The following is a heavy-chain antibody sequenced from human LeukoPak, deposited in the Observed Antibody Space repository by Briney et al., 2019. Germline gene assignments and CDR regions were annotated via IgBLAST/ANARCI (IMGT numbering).Heavy chain of an antibody. CDR1: GGTGSSYA. V-gene: IGHV1-69*05. CDR3: ARARVDTAIGPQDGFAS. J-gene: IGHJ4*02. CDR2: VIPIVGTA. D-gene: IGHD5-18*01. Sequence: SVKVSCKASGGTGSSYAISWGRQAPGQGLEWMGGVIPIVGTANYAQKSQRRVTMTRDTSTITVYMELSSLRPEDTAVSYCARARVDTAIGPQDGFASWGKGPLVTVSP.